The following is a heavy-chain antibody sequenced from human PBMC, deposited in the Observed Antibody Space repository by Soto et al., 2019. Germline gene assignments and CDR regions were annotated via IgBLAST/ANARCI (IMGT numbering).Heavy chain of an antibody. J-gene: IGHJ3*02. D-gene: IGHD1-1*01. Sequence: PGGSLRLSCAASGFTFSSYAMSWVRQAPGKGLEWVSAISGSGGSTYYADSVKGRFTISRDNSKNTLYLQMNSLRAEDTDVYYFAQGGKLKQLKVPIWGKGTMGTVSS. CDR2: ISGSGGST. CDR3: AQGGKLKQLKVPI. V-gene: IGHV3-23*01. CDR1: GFTFSSYA.